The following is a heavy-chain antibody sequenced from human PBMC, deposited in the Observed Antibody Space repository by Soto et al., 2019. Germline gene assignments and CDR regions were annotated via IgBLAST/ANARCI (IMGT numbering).Heavy chain of an antibody. J-gene: IGHJ4*02. CDR2: IDWDDDK. V-gene: IGHV2-70*11. CDR3: ARIQAIRGYGYRFDY. Sequence: SGPTLVNPTQTLTLTCTFSGFSLSTSGMCVSWIRQPPGKALEWLARIDWDDDKYYSTSLKTRLTISKDTSKNQVVLTMTNMDPVDTATYYCARIQAIRGYGYRFDYWGQGTLLTVSS. CDR1: GFSLSTSGMC. D-gene: IGHD5-18*01.